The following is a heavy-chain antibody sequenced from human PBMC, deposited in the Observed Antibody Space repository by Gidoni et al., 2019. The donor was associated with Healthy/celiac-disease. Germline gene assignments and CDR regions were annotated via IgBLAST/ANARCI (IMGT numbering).Heavy chain of an antibody. Sequence: QLQLQESGPGLVKPSETLSLTCTVPGGSISSSSYYWGWIRQPPGKGLEWIGSIYYSGSTYYNPSLKSRVTISVDTSKNQFSLKLSSVTAADTSVYYCARTLGSSSSWWYFDLWGRGILVTVSS. V-gene: IGHV4-39*01. CDR2: IYYSGST. J-gene: IGHJ2*01. CDR3: ARTLGSSSSWWYFDL. CDR1: GGSISSSSYY. D-gene: IGHD6-6*01.